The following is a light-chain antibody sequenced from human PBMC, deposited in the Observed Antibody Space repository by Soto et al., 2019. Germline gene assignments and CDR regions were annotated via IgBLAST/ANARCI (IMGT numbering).Light chain of an antibody. V-gene: IGLV2-14*01. CDR2: EVS. J-gene: IGLJ1*01. CDR1: SSDGGGYNY. CDR3: SSYTSSSTL. Sequence: QSSPTQPGSMSGSPGQSITISCTGTSSDGGGYNYVSWYQQHPGKAPKLMIYEVSNRPSGVSNRFSGSKSGNTASLTISGLQAEDEADYCCSSYTSSSTLFGTGTKVTVL.